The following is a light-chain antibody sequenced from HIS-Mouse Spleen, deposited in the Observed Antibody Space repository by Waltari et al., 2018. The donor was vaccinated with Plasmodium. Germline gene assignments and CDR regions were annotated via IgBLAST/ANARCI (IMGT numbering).Light chain of an antibody. Sequence: QSALTQPRSVSGSPGQSVTISCTGTSSDVGGYNYVSWYQQHPGQAPKLMIYDVSKRPSGVPDRFSGSKSGNTASLTISGLQAEDEADYYCCSYAGSYTYVFGTGTQVTVL. J-gene: IGLJ1*01. CDR1: SSDVGGYNY. V-gene: IGLV2-11*01. CDR3: CSYAGSYTYV. CDR2: DVS.